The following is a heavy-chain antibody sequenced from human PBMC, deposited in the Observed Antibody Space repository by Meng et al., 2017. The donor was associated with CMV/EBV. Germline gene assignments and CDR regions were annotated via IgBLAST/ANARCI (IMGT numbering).Heavy chain of an antibody. CDR2: FDHEDGET. D-gene: IGHD5-24*01. CDR3: ATAAGSRAPGGAFDI. J-gene: IGHJ3*02. V-gene: IGHV1-24*01. Sequence: ASVKVSCKVSGYTLTELSRHWVRQAPGKGLEWMGGFDHEDGETIYAQKFQGRVTMTEDTSTDTAYMALSSLRSEDTAVYYCATAAGSRAPGGAFDIWGQGTMVTVSS. CDR1: GYTLTELS.